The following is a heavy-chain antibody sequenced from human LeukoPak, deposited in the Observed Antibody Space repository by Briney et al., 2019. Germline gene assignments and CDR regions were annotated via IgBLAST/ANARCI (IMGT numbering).Heavy chain of an antibody. CDR2: ISGGGGST. D-gene: IGHD1-26*01. J-gene: IGHJ4*02. Sequence: GGSLRLSCAASGFTFTSYSMNWVRQAPGKGLEWASTISGGGGSTYYADSVKGRFTISRDNSKNTLYLQVNSLRAEDTAVYYCAKGGKWDVTPFDYWSQGTLVTVSS. V-gene: IGHV3-23*01. CDR3: AKGGKWDVTPFDY. CDR1: GFTFTSYS.